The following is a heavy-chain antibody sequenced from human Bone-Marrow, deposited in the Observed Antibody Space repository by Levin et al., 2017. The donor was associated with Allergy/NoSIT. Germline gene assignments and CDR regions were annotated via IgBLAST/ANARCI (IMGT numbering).Heavy chain of an antibody. CDR3: ARDLSASLRASDI. V-gene: IGHV3-11*05. D-gene: IGHD3-10*01. Sequence: PGGSLRLSCAASGFTFSDYHMKWIRQAPGKGLEWVSYITDSGTFIKYADSVKGRFTISRDNAKNSLYLQMNSLRAEDTAVYYCARDLSASLRASDIWGQGTVVTVSS. CDR2: ITDSGTFI. CDR1: GFTFSDYH. J-gene: IGHJ3*02.